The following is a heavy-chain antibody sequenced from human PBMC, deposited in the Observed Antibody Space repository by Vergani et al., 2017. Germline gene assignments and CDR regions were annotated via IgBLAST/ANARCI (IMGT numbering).Heavy chain of an antibody. CDR3: ARDSAVGGTFDS. Sequence: QVQLQESGPGLVKPSQTLSLTCSVSGGAVNSGSNFWTWIRQPAGKGLEWIGRTSTDGSTNYNPSLTSRVTGSVDTSKTQISLRLTSVTAEDTAIYYCARDSAVGGTFDSWGQGTLVSVSS. CDR2: TSTDGST. V-gene: IGHV4-61*02. D-gene: IGHD1-26*01. J-gene: IGHJ4*02. CDR1: GGAVNSGSNF.